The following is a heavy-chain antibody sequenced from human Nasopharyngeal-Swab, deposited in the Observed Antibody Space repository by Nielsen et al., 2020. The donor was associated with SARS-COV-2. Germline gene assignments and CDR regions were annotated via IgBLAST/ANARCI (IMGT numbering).Heavy chain of an antibody. CDR3: ARAYGSGSSTDSYYFDY. CDR1: GYTFTGYF. J-gene: IGHJ4*02. Sequence: ASLKVSCKASGYTFTGYFMHWVRQAPGQGLEWMGRINPNTGGTNYPQKFQGRVTMTRDTSISTVYMELNSLRSDDTVVYYCARAYGSGSSTDSYYFDYWGQGTLVTVSS. CDR2: INPNTGGT. V-gene: IGHV1-2*05. D-gene: IGHD3-10*01.